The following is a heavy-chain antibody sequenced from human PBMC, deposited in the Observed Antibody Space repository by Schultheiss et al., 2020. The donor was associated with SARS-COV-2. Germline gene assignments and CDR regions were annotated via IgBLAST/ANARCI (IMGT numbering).Heavy chain of an antibody. V-gene: IGHV4-39*07. J-gene: IGHJ3*02. CDR3: AASWADAFDI. D-gene: IGHD1-26*01. CDR2: IYYSGNT. CDR1: GGSISSSNYY. Sequence: SETLSLTCTVSGGSISSSNYYWGWIRQPPGKGLEWIGSIYYSGNTYYNPSLKSRVTISVDTSKNQFSLKLSSVTAADTAVYYCAASWADAFDIWGQGTMVTVSS.